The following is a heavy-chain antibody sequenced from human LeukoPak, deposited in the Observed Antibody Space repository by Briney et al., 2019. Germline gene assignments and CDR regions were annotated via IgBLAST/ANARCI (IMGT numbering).Heavy chain of an antibody. CDR2: ISGSGGST. CDR1: GCTFSSYE. CDR3: AKRSFDWLLLDY. Sequence: GGSLRLSCAASGCTFSSYEMNWVRQAPGKGLEWVSAISGSGGSTYYADSVKGRFTISRDNSKNTLYLQMNSLRAEDTAVYYCAKRSFDWLLLDYWGQGTLVTVSS. V-gene: IGHV3-23*01. J-gene: IGHJ4*02. D-gene: IGHD3-9*01.